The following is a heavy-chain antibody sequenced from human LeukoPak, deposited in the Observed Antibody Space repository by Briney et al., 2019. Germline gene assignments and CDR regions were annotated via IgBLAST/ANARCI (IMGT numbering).Heavy chain of an antibody. V-gene: IGHV3-21*04. CDR3: AKQFVDI. CDR1: GFTFSAYT. Sequence: GGSLRLSCAASGFTFSAYTMNWVRQAPGKGLEWVSFISTSSSYIYYADSVKGRFTISRDNAKNSLYLQMNSLRAEDTAVYYCAKQFVDIWGQGTLVTVSS. D-gene: IGHD5-24*01. CDR2: ISTSSSYI. J-gene: IGHJ5*02.